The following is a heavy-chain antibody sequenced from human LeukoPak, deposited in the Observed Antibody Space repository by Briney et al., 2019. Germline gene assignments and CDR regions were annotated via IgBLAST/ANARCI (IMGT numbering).Heavy chain of an antibody. V-gene: IGHV3-21*01. D-gene: IGHD5-12*01. CDR1: GFPFSVYS. CDR2: ILRGYI. Sequence: GGSLRLSCAASGFPFSVYSMSWVRQAPGKGLEWVSSILRGYIYYADSVKGRFTVSRDNAKNSLYLQMNSLRAEDTAVYYCARDRALVDIVATFLYWGQGTLVTVSS. J-gene: IGHJ4*02. CDR3: ARDRALVDIVATFLY.